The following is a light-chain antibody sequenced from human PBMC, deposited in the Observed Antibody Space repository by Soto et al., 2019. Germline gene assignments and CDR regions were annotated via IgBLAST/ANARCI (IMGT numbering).Light chain of an antibody. J-gene: IGKJ5*01. CDR2: GAS. CDR3: QRYGRSTPIT. CDR1: QFVIINY. V-gene: IGKV3-20*01. Sequence: EIVLTQSPGSLSLSPGKSATLSCSASQFVIINYLASYQQKPGQTPSIILYGASGRAPGVPERCSGSRSGTTFSPTISRLEPEDFAVYYCQRYGRSTPITFGQGTRLEIK.